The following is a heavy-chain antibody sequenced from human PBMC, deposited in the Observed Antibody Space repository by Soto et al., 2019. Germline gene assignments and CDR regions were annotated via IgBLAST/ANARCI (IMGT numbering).Heavy chain of an antibody. V-gene: IGHV2-26*01. CDR3: ARTCLVPGYYTSTSCPGYFYYHMDV. Sequence: QVTLKESGPVLVKPTETLTLTCTVSGFSLSNARMGVSWIRQPPGKALEWLAHIFSNDEKSYSTSLKIRLTTSKETSKSQLLLTITNMDPVDTATYYCARTCLVPGYYTSTSCPGYFYYHMDVWGKGTTVTGSS. J-gene: IGHJ6*03. CDR1: GFSLSNARMG. CDR2: IFSNDEK. D-gene: IGHD2-2*01.